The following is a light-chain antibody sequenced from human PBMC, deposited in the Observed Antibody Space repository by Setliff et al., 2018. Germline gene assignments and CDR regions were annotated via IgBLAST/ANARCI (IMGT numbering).Light chain of an antibody. CDR3: CSYAPTYISV. V-gene: IGLV2-11*01. Sequence: QSALTQPRSVSGSPGQSVTISCTGTTSDVGTYDFVSWYQEHPGKAPKLIIYDVTKRPSGVPDRFSGSKSGDTASLTISGLQAEDEAGYYCCSYAPTYISVFGTGTKVTVL. CDR1: TSDVGTYDF. J-gene: IGLJ1*01. CDR2: DVT.